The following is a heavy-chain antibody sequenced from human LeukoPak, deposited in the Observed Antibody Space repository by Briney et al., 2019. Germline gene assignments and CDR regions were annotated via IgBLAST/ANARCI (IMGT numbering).Heavy chain of an antibody. D-gene: IGHD3-10*01. Sequence: PSETLSLTCTASGGSISSYYWSWIRQPPGKGLEWIGYIYYSGSTNYNPSLKSRVTISVDTSKDQFSLKLSSVTAADTAVYYCARVLRGYVTDYFDYWGQGTLVTVSS. V-gene: IGHV4-59*01. J-gene: IGHJ4*02. CDR1: GGSISSYY. CDR2: IYYSGST. CDR3: ARVLRGYVTDYFDY.